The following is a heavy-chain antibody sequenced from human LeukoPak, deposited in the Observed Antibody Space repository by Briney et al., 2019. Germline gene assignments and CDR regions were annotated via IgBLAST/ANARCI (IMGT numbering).Heavy chain of an antibody. Sequence: SVKVSCKASGGTFCSYAISWVRQAPGQGLEWMGGIIPIFGTANYAQKFQGRVTITADESTSTAYMELSSLRSEDTAVYYCARTDGYSYGYLDYWGQGTLVTVSS. J-gene: IGHJ4*02. D-gene: IGHD5-18*01. CDR1: GGTFCSYA. V-gene: IGHV1-69*13. CDR2: IIPIFGTA. CDR3: ARTDGYSYGYLDY.